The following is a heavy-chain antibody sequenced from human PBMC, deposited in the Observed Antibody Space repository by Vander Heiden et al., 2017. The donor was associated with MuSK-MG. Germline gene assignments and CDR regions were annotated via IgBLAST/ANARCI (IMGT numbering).Heavy chain of an antibody. J-gene: IGHJ4*02. CDR3: ARVLEPEGRGWTPWDY. CDR1: GGSISSGRYH. D-gene: IGHD3-10*01. CDR2: IYYSGDA. V-gene: IGHV4-39*01. Sequence: QLQLQESGPGLVKPSETLSLTCTVSGGSISSGRYHWGGMRQSPGKGLEWIGSIYYSGDAHYNPSLKSRVTIFVDTSKNQFSLRMSSVTATDTAVYYCARVLEPEGRGWTPWDYWGQGTLVTVSS.